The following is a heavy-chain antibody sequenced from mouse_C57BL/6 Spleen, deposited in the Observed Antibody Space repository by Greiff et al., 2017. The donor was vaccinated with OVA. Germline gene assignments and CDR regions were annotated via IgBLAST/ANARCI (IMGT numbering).Heavy chain of an antibody. V-gene: IGHV7-3*01. J-gene: IGHJ4*01. CDR1: GFTFTDYY. Sequence: EVKLMESGGGLVQPGGSLSLSCAASGFTFTDYYMSWVRQPPGKALEWLGFIRNKANGYTTEYSASVKGRFTISRDNSQSILYLQMNALRAEDSATYYCARWEDYGSSFLAMDYWGQGTSVTVSS. CDR3: ARWEDYGSSFLAMDY. D-gene: IGHD1-1*01. CDR2: IRNKANGYTT.